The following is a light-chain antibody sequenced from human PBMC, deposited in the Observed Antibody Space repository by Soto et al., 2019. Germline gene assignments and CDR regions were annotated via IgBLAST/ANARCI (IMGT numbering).Light chain of an antibody. V-gene: IGKV1-5*01. J-gene: IGKJ1*01. CDR2: DAS. CDR1: QSVSRW. CDR3: QQYKSFSQWT. Sequence: DIQMTQSPSTLSASVGDTVTITCRASQSVSRWLAWYQQKPGKAPDLLIYDASSLESGVPSRFSGSGSGTEFTLTISTLQADDSATYYCQQYKSFSQWTLGQGTKVEIK.